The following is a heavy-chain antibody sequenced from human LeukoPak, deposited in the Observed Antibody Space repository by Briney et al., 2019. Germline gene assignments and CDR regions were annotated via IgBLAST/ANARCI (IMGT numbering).Heavy chain of an antibody. V-gene: IGHV3-53*01. CDR1: GFTVSSNY. CDR2: LYSGGAT. D-gene: IGHD6-19*01. CDR3: TKLKGWYGEGFFDY. J-gene: IGHJ4*02. Sequence: GGSLRLSCAASGFTVSSNYMSWVRQPAGKGLEWVSVLYSGGATFYADSVKGRFTISRDTSKNTLYLQMNDLRADDTAVYYCTKLKGWYGEGFFDYWGQGTLVTVSA.